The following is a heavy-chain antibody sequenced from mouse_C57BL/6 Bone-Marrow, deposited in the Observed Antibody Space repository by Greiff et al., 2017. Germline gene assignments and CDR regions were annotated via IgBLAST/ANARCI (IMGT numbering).Heavy chain of an antibody. D-gene: IGHD2-5*01. J-gene: IGHJ2*01. CDR2: IDPSDSYT. Sequence: QVQLQQPGAELVRPGTSVKLSCKASGYTFTSYWMHWVQQRPGQGLEWIGVIDPSDSYTNYNQKFKGKATLTVDTSSSTAYMQLSSLTSEDSAVYYCARENGYYSNYGDYWGQGTTLTVSS. CDR3: ARENGYYSNYGDY. CDR1: GYTFTSYW. V-gene: IGHV1-59*01.